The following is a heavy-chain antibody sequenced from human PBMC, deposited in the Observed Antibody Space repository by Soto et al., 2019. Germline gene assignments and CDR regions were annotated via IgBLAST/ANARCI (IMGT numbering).Heavy chain of an antibody. V-gene: IGHV3-48*01. J-gene: IGHJ3*02. Sequence: GGSLRLSCAASGFTFSSYSMNWVRQAPGKGLEWVSYISSSSSTIYYADSVKGRFTISRDNVKNSLYLQMNSLRAEDTAVYYCAREPGVRYQNDAFDIWGQGTMVTVSS. CDR2: ISSSSSTI. CDR1: GFTFSSYS. D-gene: IGHD3-10*01. CDR3: AREPGVRYQNDAFDI.